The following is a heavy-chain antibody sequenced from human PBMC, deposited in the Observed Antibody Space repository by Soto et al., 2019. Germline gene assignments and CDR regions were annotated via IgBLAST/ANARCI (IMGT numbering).Heavy chain of an antibody. V-gene: IGHV3-48*01. J-gene: IGHJ3*01. D-gene: IGHD5-12*01. CDR1: GFTFSSYS. CDR2: IGSSGTTM. Sequence: EVPLVESGGGLVQPGGSLRLSCAASGFTFSSYSMNWVRQAPGKGLEWVSYIGSSGTTMYYADSVKGRFTISRDNAENSLYLQMNSLRAEDTAVYYCSRDRGGYDLWGQGTMVTVSS. CDR3: SRDRGGYDL.